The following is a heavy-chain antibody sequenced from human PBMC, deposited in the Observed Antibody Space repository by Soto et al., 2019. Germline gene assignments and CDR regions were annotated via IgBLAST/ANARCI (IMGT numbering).Heavy chain of an antibody. CDR1: GGTFGSYA. CDR2: IIPIPGTA. Sequence: GASVKVSCKASGGTFGSYAISWVRQAPGQGLEWMGGIIPIPGTANYAQKFQGRVTIAADESTSTAYMELSSLRSEDTAVYYCARSQGSSTSLEIYYYYYYGMDVWGQRTTVTVSS. J-gene: IGHJ6*02. D-gene: IGHD2-2*01. V-gene: IGHV1-69*13. CDR3: ARSQGSSTSLEIYYYYYYGMDV.